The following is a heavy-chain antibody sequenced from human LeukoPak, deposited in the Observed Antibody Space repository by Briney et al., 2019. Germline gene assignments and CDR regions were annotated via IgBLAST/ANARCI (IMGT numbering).Heavy chain of an antibody. CDR1: GFTFSDHY. CDR2: IRNKGSSYTT. V-gene: IGHV3-72*01. Sequence: GGSLRLSCAASGFTFSDHYMDWVRQAPGKGLGWVGRIRNKGSSYTTEYAASVKGRFSISRDDSKNSLYLQMNSLKTEDTAVYFCARDSGQGHYFDYWGQGTLVTVSS. CDR3: ARDSGQGHYFDY. J-gene: IGHJ4*02.